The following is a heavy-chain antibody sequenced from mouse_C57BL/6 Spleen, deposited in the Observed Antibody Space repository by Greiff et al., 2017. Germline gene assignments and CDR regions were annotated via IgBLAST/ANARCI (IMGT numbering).Heavy chain of an antibody. Sequence: QVQLQQPGAELVKPGASVKMSCKASGYTFTSYWITWVKQRPGQGLEWIGDIYPGSGSTNYNEKFKSKATLTVDTSSSTAYMQLSSLTSEDSAFYYCARYYDYDAWFAYWGQGTLVTVSA. CDR1: GYTFTSYW. D-gene: IGHD2-4*01. CDR2: IYPGSGST. V-gene: IGHV1-55*01. CDR3: ARYYDYDAWFAY. J-gene: IGHJ3*01.